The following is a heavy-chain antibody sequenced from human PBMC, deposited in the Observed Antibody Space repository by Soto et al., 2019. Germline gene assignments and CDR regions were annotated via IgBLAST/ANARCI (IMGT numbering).Heavy chain of an antibody. CDR1: GYTFTSYG. J-gene: IGHJ1*01. CDR3: ARSPMIVVVIPEYFQH. D-gene: IGHD3-22*01. Sequence: GASVKVSCKASGYTFTSYGISWVRQAPGQGLEWMGWISAYNGNTNYAQKLQGRVTMTRDTSTSTAYMELSSLRSEDTAVYYCARSPMIVVVIPEYFQHWGQGTLVTVSS. CDR2: ISAYNGNT. V-gene: IGHV1-18*01.